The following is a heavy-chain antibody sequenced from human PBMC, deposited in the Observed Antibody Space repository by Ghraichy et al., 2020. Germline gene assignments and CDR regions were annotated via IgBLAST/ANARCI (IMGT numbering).Heavy chain of an antibody. CDR1: GFTFSSYA. V-gene: IGHV3-23*01. Sequence: GGSLRLSCAASGFTFSSYAMSWVRQAPGKGLEWVSTISGSGGSTYYADSVKGRFPISRDNSKNTLYLQMNSLRAEDTAVYYCAKDHMDGLYYYGSGLQRGFDYWGQGTLVTVSS. CDR3: AKDHMDGLYYYGSGLQRGFDY. J-gene: IGHJ4*02. D-gene: IGHD3-10*01. CDR2: ISGSGGST.